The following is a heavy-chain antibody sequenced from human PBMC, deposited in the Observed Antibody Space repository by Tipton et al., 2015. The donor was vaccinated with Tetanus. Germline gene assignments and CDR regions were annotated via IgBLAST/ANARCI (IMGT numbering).Heavy chain of an antibody. V-gene: IGHV4-39*02. Sequence: TLSLTCTVSGGSMSSSGYYWDWIRQPPGKGLEWIGSISSSRRTYYNPSLKSRVTMSVDTSKKHFSLRLGSAIAADTAVYYCARTADNWFDPWGQGTLVTVSS. D-gene: IGHD2-21*02. CDR2: ISSSRRT. J-gene: IGHJ5*02. CDR3: ARTADNWFDP. CDR1: GGSMSSSGYY.